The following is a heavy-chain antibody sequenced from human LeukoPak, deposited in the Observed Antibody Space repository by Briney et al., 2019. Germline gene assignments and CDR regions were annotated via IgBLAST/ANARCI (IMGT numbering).Heavy chain of an antibody. V-gene: IGHV3-48*02. D-gene: IGHD2-21*01. Sequence: GGSLRLSCAASGFTFSDYAMTWVRQAPGKGLEWVSYISSNSGSAKYYADSVKGRFTISRDNAKNSLYLQMNSLRDEDTAVYYCARVWPGDYWGQGTLVTVSS. CDR2: ISSNSGSAK. CDR1: GFTFSDYA. J-gene: IGHJ4*02. CDR3: ARVWPGDY.